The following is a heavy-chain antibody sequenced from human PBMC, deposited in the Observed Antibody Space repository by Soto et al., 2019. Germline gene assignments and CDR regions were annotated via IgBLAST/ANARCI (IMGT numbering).Heavy chain of an antibody. CDR1: GGTFSSYA. D-gene: IGHD3-10*01. CDR2: IIPIFGTA. CDR3: AREGFGQYNWFDP. J-gene: IGHJ5*02. V-gene: IGHV1-69*13. Sequence: SVKVSCKASGGTFSSYAISWVRQAPGQGLEWMGGIIPIFGTANYAQKFQGRVTITADESTSTAYMELSSLRSEDTAVYYCAREGFGQYNWFDPWGQGTLVTVSS.